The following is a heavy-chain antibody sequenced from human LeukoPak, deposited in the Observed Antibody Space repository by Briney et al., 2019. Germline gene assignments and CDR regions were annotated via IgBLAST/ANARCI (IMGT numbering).Heavy chain of an antibody. CDR3: ARAHSGLYLDS. V-gene: IGHV4-4*07. J-gene: IGHJ4*02. CDR1: GESLGTFY. Sequence: SETLSLTCTVSGESLGTFYWSWIRQPAGQGLEYIGRIHTTGYINYKPSLKSRVTMSVDSSKNQFSLTLRSVTATDTAIYYCARAHSGLYLDSWGQGTLVTVSS. D-gene: IGHD2-15*01. CDR2: IHTTGYI.